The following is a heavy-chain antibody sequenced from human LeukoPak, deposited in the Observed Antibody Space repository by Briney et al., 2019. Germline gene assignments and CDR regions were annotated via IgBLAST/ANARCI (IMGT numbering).Heavy chain of an antibody. CDR1: GGSISSYY. CDR3: ARVRGDFETD. D-gene: IGHD3-16*01. CDR2: RYYSGST. V-gene: IGHV4-59*01. J-gene: IGHJ1*01. Sequence: SETLSLTCSVSGGSISSYYWTWIRQPSGKGLEWIGYRYYSGSTTYNPSLKSRVTISVDTSKSQFSLKLISVTAADTAIYYCARVRGDFETDWGQGTLVTVSS.